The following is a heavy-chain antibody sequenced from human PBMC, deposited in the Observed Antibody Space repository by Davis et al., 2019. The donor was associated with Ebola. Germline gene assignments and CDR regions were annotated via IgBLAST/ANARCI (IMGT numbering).Heavy chain of an antibody. V-gene: IGHV3-74*01. Sequence: PGGSLRLSCAASGFTFSSYWMHWVRHAPGKGLVWVSRINSDGSSTSYADSVKGRFTISRDNAKNTLYLQMNSLRAEDTAVYYCARDTPFDDFWSGYYSPYYYYYYGMDVWGQGTTVTVSS. CDR3: ARDTPFDDFWSGYYSPYYYYYYGMDV. CDR1: GFTFSSYW. D-gene: IGHD3-3*01. J-gene: IGHJ6*02. CDR2: INSDGSST.